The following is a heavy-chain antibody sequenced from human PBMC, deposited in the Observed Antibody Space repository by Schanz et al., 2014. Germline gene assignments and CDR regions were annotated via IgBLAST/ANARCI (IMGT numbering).Heavy chain of an antibody. D-gene: IGHD3-10*01. J-gene: IGHJ4*02. CDR2: VSRSTPDI. Sequence: EVQVVESGGGLVQPGGSLRLSCAASGFTFSSYAMSWVRQAPGKGLEWVSYVSRSTPDIYYADSVKGRFTMSRDNAKNSVFLQMNSLRVEDTAVYYCAKDPRGDKNDRAYYFDYWGQGTLVSVSS. CDR3: AKDPRGDKNDRAYYFDY. V-gene: IGHV3-48*01. CDR1: GFTFSSYA.